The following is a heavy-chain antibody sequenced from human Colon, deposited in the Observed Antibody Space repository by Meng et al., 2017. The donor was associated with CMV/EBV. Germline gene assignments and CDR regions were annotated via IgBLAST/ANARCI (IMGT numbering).Heavy chain of an antibody. V-gene: IGHV6-1*01. CDR1: GDSVSSNSAT. CDR3: ARQNRGAFDI. CDR2: TYYRSRWYD. J-gene: IGHJ3*02. Sequence: LRLSCAVSGDSVSSNSATWNWIRQSPSRGLEWLGRTYYRSRWYDDYAVSVKSRITINPDTSKNQFSLQLNSVTPEDTAVYYCARQNRGAFDIWGQGTMVTVSS. D-gene: IGHD1-14*01.